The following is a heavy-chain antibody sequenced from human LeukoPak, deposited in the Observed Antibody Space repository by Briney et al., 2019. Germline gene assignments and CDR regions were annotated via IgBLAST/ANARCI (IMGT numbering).Heavy chain of an antibody. V-gene: IGHV4-39*02. CDR1: GGSISSSSYY. J-gene: IGHJ6*03. CDR2: IYYSGST. Sequence: SETLSLTCTVSGGSISSSSYYWGWIRQPPGKGLEWIGSIYYSGSTYYNPSLKSRVTISVDTSKNQFSLKLSSVTAADTAVYYCARESGYYDSSGYPPFIYYMDVWGKGTTVTVSS. CDR3: ARESGYYDSSGYPPFIYYMDV. D-gene: IGHD3-22*01.